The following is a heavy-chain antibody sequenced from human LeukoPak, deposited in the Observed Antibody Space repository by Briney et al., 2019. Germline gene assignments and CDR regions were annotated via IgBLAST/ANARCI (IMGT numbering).Heavy chain of an antibody. CDR2: IYYSGST. J-gene: IGHJ4*02. D-gene: IGHD2-2*02. CDR3: AIALVVYCSSTTCYNFDY. V-gene: IGHV4-30-4*08. Sequence: PSQTLSLTCTVSGGSISSGDYYWSWIRQPPGKGLEWIAYIYYSGSTYYNPSLKSRVAISVDTSKNQFSLKLSSVTAADSAVYYCAIALVVYCSSTTCYNFDYWGQGTLVTVSS. CDR1: GGSISSGDYY.